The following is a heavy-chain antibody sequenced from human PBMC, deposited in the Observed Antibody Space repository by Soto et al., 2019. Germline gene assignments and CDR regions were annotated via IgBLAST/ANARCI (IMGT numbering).Heavy chain of an antibody. CDR2: IYYSGVT. V-gene: IGHV4-59*12. CDR1: GDSIGSYY. CDR3: AADKAGWFDT. J-gene: IGHJ5*02. Sequence: QVQLQESGPGLVKPSETLSLTCTVSGDSIGSYYYNWIRQPPGKGLEWIGLIYYSGVTDYNPSFKSRVTMSVDTSKNKFSLKLRSVTAADTAVYYCAADKAGWFDTWGQGTRVTVSS. D-gene: IGHD6-13*01.